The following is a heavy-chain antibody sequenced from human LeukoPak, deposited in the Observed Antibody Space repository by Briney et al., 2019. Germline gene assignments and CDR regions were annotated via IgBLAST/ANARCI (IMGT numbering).Heavy chain of an antibody. D-gene: IGHD3-22*01. CDR3: ARSPPYYYDSSDYYWGVFDY. Sequence: ASVKASCKASGYTFTSYDISWVRQAPGQGLEWMGWIRAYNGNTNYAQKLQGRVTMTTDTSTSTAYMELRSLRSDDTAVYYCARSPPYYYDSSDYYWGVFDYWGQGTLVTVSS. CDR1: GYTFTSYD. J-gene: IGHJ4*02. CDR2: IRAYNGNT. V-gene: IGHV1-18*01.